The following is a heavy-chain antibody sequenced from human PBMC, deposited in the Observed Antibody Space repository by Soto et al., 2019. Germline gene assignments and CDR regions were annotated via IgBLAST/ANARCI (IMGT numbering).Heavy chain of an antibody. J-gene: IGHJ6*02. CDR1: GYTFTSYY. CDR3: AREPMVRGVISPDYYYYGMDV. CDR2: INPSGGST. V-gene: IGHV1-46*01. Sequence: VASVKVSCKASGYTFTSYYMHWVRQAPGQGLEWMGIINPSGGSTSYAQKFQGRVTMTRDTSTSTVYMELSSLRSEDTAVYYCAREPMVRGVISPDYYYYGMDVWGQGTTVTVSS. D-gene: IGHD3-10*01.